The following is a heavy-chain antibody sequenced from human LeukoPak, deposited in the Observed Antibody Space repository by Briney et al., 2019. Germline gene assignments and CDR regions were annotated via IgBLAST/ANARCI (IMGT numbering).Heavy chain of an antibody. J-gene: IGHJ5*02. CDR3: ACRDLTSTWSFP. CDR2: IYPGDLRV. CDR1: GYSFTSYC. V-gene: IGHV5-51*01. D-gene: IGHD6-13*01. Sequence: GESLKISCKVSGYSFTSYCIGWVRQMPGKGLEWMGIIYPGDLRVRYNPSFQGQVTISVDKSINTAYLQWVSLRASDSAMYYCACRDLTSTWSFPWGQGTLVTVSS.